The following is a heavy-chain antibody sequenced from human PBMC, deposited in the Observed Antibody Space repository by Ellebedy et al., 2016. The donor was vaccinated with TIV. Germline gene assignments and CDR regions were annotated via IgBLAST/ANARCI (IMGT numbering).Heavy chain of an antibody. CDR2: IDPSSGGA. Sequence: AASVKVSCKASGYIFTSYYIHWVRQAPGQGLEWLGKIDPSSGGAKYSQNFQGTVTMTRDTSTCTAYLELSSLRSEDTAIYYCAKPSSFDYNPRLDYWGQGTPVTVSS. CDR1: GYIFTSYY. D-gene: IGHD3-10*01. J-gene: IGHJ4*02. V-gene: IGHV1-46*01. CDR3: AKPSSFDYNPRLDY.